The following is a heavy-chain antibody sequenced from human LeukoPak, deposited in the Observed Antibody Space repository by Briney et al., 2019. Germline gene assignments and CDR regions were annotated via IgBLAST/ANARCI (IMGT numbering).Heavy chain of an antibody. CDR3: ARGGGSSKWFDP. V-gene: IGHV4-59*01. CDR1: GDSISRYY. D-gene: IGHD1-26*01. Sequence: PSETLSLTCTVSGDSISRYYWSWIRQPPGKGLEGIGYISDSGSTNYNPSLKSRVTISVDTSKNQLSLKLSSVTAADTALYYGARGGGSSKWFDPWGGGTLVTVSS. J-gene: IGHJ5*02. CDR2: ISDSGST.